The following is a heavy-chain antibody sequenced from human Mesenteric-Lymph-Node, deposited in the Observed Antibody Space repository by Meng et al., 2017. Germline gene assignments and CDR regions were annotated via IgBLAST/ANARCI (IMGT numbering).Heavy chain of an antibody. CDR2: INPNSGGT. Sequence: ASVKVSCKASGYTFTGYYMHWVRQAPGQGLEWMGWINPNSGGTNYAQKFQGRVTMTRDTSISTAYMELSRLRSDDTAVYYCARDSSGYYPDFDYWGQGTLVTVSS. J-gene: IGHJ4*02. CDR1: GYTFTGYY. CDR3: ARDSSGYYPDFDY. D-gene: IGHD3-22*01. V-gene: IGHV1-2*02.